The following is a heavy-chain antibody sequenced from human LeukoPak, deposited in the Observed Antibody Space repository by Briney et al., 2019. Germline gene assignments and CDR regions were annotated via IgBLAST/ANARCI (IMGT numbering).Heavy chain of an antibody. CDR2: ISGIGGKT. V-gene: IGHV3-23*01. CDR3: AKGRYDIT. J-gene: IGHJ5*02. Sequence: GGSLRLSCAASGFTFSVYGMSWVRQAPGKGLEWVSGISGIGGKTYYADSVKGRFTISRDNSKNTLYLQMNSLRAEDTAVYYCAKGRYDITWGQGTLVTVSS. CDR1: GFTFSVYG. D-gene: IGHD3-22*01.